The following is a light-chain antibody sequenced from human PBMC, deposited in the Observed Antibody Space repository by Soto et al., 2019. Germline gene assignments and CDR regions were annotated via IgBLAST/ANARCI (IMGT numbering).Light chain of an antibody. Sequence: QLTQFPSSLSASVGDRVTITCRASQGVSSHLAWHQQKPGKAPKLLIYAASNLQSGVPSRFSGSGSGTNFTLSLNSLQPEDFATYYCQQGYSNPWTFGQGTKVDIK. CDR3: QQGYSNPWT. CDR2: AAS. V-gene: IGKV1-9*01. CDR1: QGVSSH. J-gene: IGKJ1*01.